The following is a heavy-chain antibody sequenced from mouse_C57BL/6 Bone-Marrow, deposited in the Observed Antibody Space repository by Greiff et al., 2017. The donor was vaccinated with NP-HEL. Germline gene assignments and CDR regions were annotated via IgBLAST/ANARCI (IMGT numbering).Heavy chain of an antibody. Sequence: VKVVESGAELVRPGASVTLSCKASGYTFTDYEMHWVKQTPVHGLEWIGAIDPETGGTAYNQKFKGKAILTADKSSSTAYMELRSLTSEDSAVYYCSPSYDGYLYWGQGTLVTVSA. CDR1: GYTFTDYE. CDR3: SPSYDGYLY. J-gene: IGHJ3*01. CDR2: IDPETGGT. V-gene: IGHV1-15*01. D-gene: IGHD2-3*01.